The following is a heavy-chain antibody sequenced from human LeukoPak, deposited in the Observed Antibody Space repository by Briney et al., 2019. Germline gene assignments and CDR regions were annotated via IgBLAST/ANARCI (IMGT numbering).Heavy chain of an antibody. D-gene: IGHD3-22*01. CDR1: GFTFSSYW. V-gene: IGHV3-7*01. CDR2: IKQDGSEK. Sequence: GGSLRLSCAASGFTFSSYWMSWVRQAPGKGLEWVANIKQDGSEKYYVDSVKGRFTISRDNAKNSLYLQMNSLRAEDTAVYYCARLYYYDSSGYYYLGYFDYWGQETLVTVSS. CDR3: ARLYYYDSSGYYYLGYFDY. J-gene: IGHJ4*02.